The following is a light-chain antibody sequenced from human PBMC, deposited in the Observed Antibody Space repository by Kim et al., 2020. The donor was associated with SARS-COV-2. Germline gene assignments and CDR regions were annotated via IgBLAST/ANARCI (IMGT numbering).Light chain of an antibody. J-gene: IGLJ3*02. CDR3: QVWDISSDHWV. V-gene: IGLV3-21*04. CDR2: YDS. Sequence: SYELTQPPSVSVAPGKTARITCGGNDIGSKSVHWYQQKPGPAPVLVIYYDSDRPSGIPERFSGSNSGNMATLTISRVEAGDEADYYCQVWDISSDHWVFGGGTQLTVL. CDR1: DIGSKS.